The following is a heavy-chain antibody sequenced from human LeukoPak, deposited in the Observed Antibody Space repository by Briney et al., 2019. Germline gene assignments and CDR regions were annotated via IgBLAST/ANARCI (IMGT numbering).Heavy chain of an antibody. CDR2: INSNSGGT. Sequence: GASAKVSCKASGYTFTGYYMHWVRQAPGQGLEWMGWINSNSGGTNYAQKFQDRVTMTRDTSISTAYMDLSRLTSDDTAVYYCALLAYCSSTSCYSNDDYWGQGTLVTVSS. V-gene: IGHV1-2*02. D-gene: IGHD2-2*01. CDR3: ALLAYCSSTSCYSNDDY. CDR1: GYTFTGYY. J-gene: IGHJ4*02.